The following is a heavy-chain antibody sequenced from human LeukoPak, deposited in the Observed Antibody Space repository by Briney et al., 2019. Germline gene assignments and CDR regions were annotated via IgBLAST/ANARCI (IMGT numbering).Heavy chain of an antibody. V-gene: IGHV1-69*13. J-gene: IGHJ6*02. CDR3: ARDLTGTIHYYGMDV. CDR2: IIPIFGTA. D-gene: IGHD1-7*01. Sequence: ASVKVSCKASGGTFSSYAISWVRQAPGQGLEWMGGIIPIFGTANYAQKFQGRVTITADESTSTAYMELSSLRSEDTAVYYCARDLTGTIHYYGMDVWGQGTTVTVSS. CDR1: GGTFSSYA.